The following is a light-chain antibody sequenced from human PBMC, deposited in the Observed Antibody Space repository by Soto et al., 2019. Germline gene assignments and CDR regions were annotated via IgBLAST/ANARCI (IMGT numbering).Light chain of an antibody. CDR3: QQYNSYPRT. J-gene: IGKJ1*01. V-gene: IGKV1-5*03. CDR1: QSISSW. CDR2: KAS. Sequence: DIQMTQSPSTLSASVGDRVTITCRASQSISSWLAWYQQKPGKAPKLLIYKASSLESGVPSRFSGSGSGTAFTLTISSLQPDDFATYSCQQYNSYPRTFGQGTKVEIK.